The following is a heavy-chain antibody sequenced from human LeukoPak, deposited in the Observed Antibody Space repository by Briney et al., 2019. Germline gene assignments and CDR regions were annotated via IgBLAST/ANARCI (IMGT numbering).Heavy chain of an antibody. V-gene: IGHV1-69*05. CDR3: ARAPSDGYSSSWYEGGYYYYMDV. CDR1: GGTFSSYA. CDR2: IIPIFGTA. D-gene: IGHD6-13*01. J-gene: IGHJ6*03. Sequence: SVKVSCKASGGTFSSYAISWVRQAPGQGLEWMGGIIPIFGTANYAQKFQGRVTITTDESTSTAYMELSSLRSEDTAVYYCARAPSDGYSSSWYEGGYYYYMDVWGKGTTVTVSS.